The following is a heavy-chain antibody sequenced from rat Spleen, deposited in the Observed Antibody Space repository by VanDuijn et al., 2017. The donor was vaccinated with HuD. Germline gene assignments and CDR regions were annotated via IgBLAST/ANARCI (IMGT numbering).Heavy chain of an antibody. CDR3: AREAGIPFHYFDY. Sequence: EVQLVESGGGLVQPGRSLKLSCAASGFTFSSFAMAWVRQAPKKGLEWVATITSGGSNTYYPDSVKGRFTISRGNEKGALCLQMDSLRSEDTATYYCAREAGIPFHYFDYWGQGVKVTVSS. V-gene: IGHV5-25*01. J-gene: IGHJ2*01. CDR2: ITSGGSNT. D-gene: IGHD1-4*01. CDR1: GFTFSSFA.